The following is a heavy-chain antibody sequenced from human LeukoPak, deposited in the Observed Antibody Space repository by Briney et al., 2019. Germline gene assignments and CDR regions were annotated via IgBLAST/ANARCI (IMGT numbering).Heavy chain of an antibody. CDR2: ISAYNGNT. CDR1: GYTFTGYY. V-gene: IGHV1-18*04. D-gene: IGHD2-8*01. J-gene: IGHJ6*02. Sequence: ASVKVSCKASGYTFTGYYMHWVRQAPGQGLEWMGWISAYNGNTNYAQKLQGRVTMTTDTSTSTAYMELRSLRSDDTAVYYCARVAQYCTNGVCYYYYYYGMDVWGQGTTVTVSS. CDR3: ARVAQYCTNGVCYYYYYYGMDV.